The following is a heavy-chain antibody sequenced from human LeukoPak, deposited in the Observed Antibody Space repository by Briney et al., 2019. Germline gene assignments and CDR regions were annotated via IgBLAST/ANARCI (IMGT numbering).Heavy chain of an antibody. CDR2: IWYDGSNK. Sequence: PGRSLRLSCAASGLTFSSYGMHWVRQAPGKGLEWVAVIWYDGSNKYYADSVKGRFTISRDNSKNTLYLQMNSLRAEDTVVYYCARARRDIVVVPAGMDVWGKGTTVTVSS. CDR1: GLTFSSYG. V-gene: IGHV3-33*01. CDR3: ARARRDIVVVPAGMDV. J-gene: IGHJ6*04. D-gene: IGHD2-2*01.